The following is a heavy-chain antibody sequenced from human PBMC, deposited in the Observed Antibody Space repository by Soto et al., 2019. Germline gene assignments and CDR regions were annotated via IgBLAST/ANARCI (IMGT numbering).Heavy chain of an antibody. CDR1: GGSFSGYY. CDR2: INHSGST. Sequence: QVQLQQWGAGLLKPSETLSLTCAVYGGSFSGYYWSWIRQPPGKGLEWIGEINHSGSTNYNPSLKSRVTISVDTSKNQFSLKLSSVTAADTAVYYCARVHSSWYTNWFDPWGQGTLVTVSS. D-gene: IGHD6-13*01. CDR3: ARVHSSWYTNWFDP. V-gene: IGHV4-34*01. J-gene: IGHJ5*02.